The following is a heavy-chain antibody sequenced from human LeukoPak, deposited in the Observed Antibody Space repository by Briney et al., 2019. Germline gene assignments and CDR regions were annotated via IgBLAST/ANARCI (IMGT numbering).Heavy chain of an antibody. CDR3: AKGGEQWLVFDWFDP. V-gene: IGHV3-30*18. J-gene: IGHJ5*02. CDR2: ISYDGSSK. D-gene: IGHD6-19*01. Sequence: GGSLGLSCAASGFTFSSYGMHWVRQAPGKGLEWVAVISYDGSSKYYADSVKGRFTISRDNSKNTLYLQMNSLRAEDTAVYYCAKGGEQWLVFDWFDPWGQGTLVTVSS. CDR1: GFTFSSYG.